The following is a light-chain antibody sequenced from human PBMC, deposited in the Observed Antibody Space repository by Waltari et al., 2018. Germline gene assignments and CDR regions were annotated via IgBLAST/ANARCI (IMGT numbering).Light chain of an antibody. Sequence: EIVLTQSPGTLSLYPGERATLSCRASQSVSRALAWYQQKPGQAPRLLIYGGTRATGIPDRFSGSGSGTDFSLTISRLEPEDFAVYYCQHYVRLPATFGQGTKVEIK. CDR1: QSVSRA. CDR2: GGT. J-gene: IGKJ1*01. V-gene: IGKV3-20*01. CDR3: QHYVRLPAT.